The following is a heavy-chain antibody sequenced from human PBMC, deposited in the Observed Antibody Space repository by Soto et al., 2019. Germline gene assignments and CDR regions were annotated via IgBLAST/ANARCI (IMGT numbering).Heavy chain of an antibody. CDR2: IYYSGST. CDR1: GGSISSGGYY. CDR3: ARDFFDSSDYTTNWFDP. J-gene: IGHJ5*02. V-gene: IGHV4-31*03. D-gene: IGHD3-22*01. Sequence: TLSLTCTVSGGSISSGGYYWSWIRQHPGKGLEWIGYIYYSGSTYYNPSLKSRVTISVDTSKNQFSLKLTSVTAADAALYYCARDFFDSSDYTTNWFDPWGQGTLVTVSS.